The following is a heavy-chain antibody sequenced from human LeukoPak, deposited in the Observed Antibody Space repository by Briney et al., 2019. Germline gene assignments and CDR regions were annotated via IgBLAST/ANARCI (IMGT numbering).Heavy chain of an antibody. CDR2: IYYSGST. V-gene: IGHV4-39*07. J-gene: IGHJ5*02. CDR1: GGSISSSSYY. Sequence: SETLSLTCTVSGGSISSSSYYWGWIRQPPGKGLEWIGSIYYSGSTYYNPSLKSRVTISVDTSKNQFSLKLSSVTAADTAVYYCARDSNGYYGFWSGTNWFDPWGQGTLVTVSS. D-gene: IGHD3-3*01. CDR3: ARDSNGYYGFWSGTNWFDP.